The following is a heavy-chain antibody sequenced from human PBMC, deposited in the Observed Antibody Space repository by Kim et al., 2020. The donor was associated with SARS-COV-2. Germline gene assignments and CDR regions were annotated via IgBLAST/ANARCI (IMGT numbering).Heavy chain of an antibody. D-gene: IGHD6-19*01. CDR2: ISSSGSTI. CDR1: GFTFSDYY. Sequence: GGSLRLSCAASGFTFSDYYMSWIRQAPGKGLEWVSYISSSGSTIYYADSVKGRFTISRDNAKNSLYLQMNSLRAEDTAVYYCARVSFAEPLSSSYYYYGMDVWGQGTTVTVSS. CDR3: ARVSFAEPLSSSYYYYGMDV. V-gene: IGHV3-11*01. J-gene: IGHJ6*02.